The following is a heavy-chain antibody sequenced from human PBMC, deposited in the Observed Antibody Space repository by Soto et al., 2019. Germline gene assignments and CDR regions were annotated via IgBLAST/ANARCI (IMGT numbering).Heavy chain of an antibody. J-gene: IGHJ4*02. Sequence: EVQLVESGGGLVQPGGSLKLSCAASGFIFSGSAVHWVRQASGKGLEWVGRILSKAGNYATAYPASMKGRFTISRDDSENTAFLQMNSLKTEDTAVYYCIRGGSPYYYDYWVQGTPVAVSS. CDR1: GFIFSGSA. CDR3: IRGGSPYYYDY. V-gene: IGHV3-73*01. CDR2: ILSKAGNYAT.